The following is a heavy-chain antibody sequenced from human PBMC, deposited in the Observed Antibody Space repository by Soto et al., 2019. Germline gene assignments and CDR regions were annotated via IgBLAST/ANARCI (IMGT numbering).Heavy chain of an antibody. D-gene: IGHD6-19*01. CDR3: ARVISGWYGVGFDP. CDR2: ISYDGSNK. J-gene: IGHJ5*02. CDR1: GFTFSSYA. Sequence: GGSLRLSCAASGFTFSSYAMHWVRQAPGKGLEWVAVISYDGSNKYYADSVKGRFTISRDNSKNTLYLQMNSLRAEDTAVYYCARVISGWYGVGFDPWGQGTLVTVSS. V-gene: IGHV3-30-3*01.